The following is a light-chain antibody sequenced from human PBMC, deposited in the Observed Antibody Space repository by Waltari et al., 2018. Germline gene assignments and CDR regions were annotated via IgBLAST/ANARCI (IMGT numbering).Light chain of an antibody. V-gene: IGLV3-19*01. Sequence: SSVLTQDPTVSVAMGQTVRITCQGDSLRSNYASWYQQRPGQAPVLVFSGNNNRPSGFPDRFSGSSSDNTAVLTISGAEAEDEASYYCHARDASGVAGSFGGGTKLTVL. J-gene: IGLJ2*01. CDR2: GNN. CDR1: SLRSNY. CDR3: HARDASGVAGS.